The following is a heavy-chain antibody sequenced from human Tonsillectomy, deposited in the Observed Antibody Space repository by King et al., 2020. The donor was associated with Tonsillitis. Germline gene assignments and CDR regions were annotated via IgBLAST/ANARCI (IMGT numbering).Heavy chain of an antibody. CDR2: IKHSGST. J-gene: IGHJ6*02. CDR1: GGSFSGYY. CDR3: AREFGIVVVVAATGGGMDV. D-gene: IGHD2-15*01. Sequence: VQLQQWGAGLFKPSETLSLTCAVYGGSFSGYYWSWIRQPPGKGLEWIGEIKHSGSTNYNPSLKSRVTISVDTSKNQFSLKLSSVTAADTAVYYCAREFGIVVVVAATGGGMDVWGQGTTVTVSS. V-gene: IGHV4-34*01.